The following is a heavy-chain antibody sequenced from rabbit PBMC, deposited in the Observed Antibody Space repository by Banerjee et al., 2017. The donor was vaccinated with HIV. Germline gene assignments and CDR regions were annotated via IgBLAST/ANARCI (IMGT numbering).Heavy chain of an antibody. V-gene: IGHV1S45*01. CDR3: ARDAYAYTYGGYALNL. CDR2: INTSSGNT. Sequence: QEQLEESGGDLVKPEGSLTLTCKASGFDLSSGYYMCWVRQAPGKGLEWIACINTSSGNTVYATWAKGRFTISKPSSTTVTLQMTSLTAADTATYFCARDAYAYTYGGYALNLWGQGTLVTVS. D-gene: IGHD6-1*01. J-gene: IGHJ4*01. CDR1: GFDLSSGYY.